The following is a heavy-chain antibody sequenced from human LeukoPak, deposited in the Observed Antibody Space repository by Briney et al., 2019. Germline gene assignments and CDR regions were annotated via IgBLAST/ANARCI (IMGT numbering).Heavy chain of an antibody. D-gene: IGHD1-1*01. CDR3: ARRPGTLPLDY. CDR2: ISSGGSTI. J-gene: IGHJ4*02. V-gene: IGHV3-48*03. Sequence: GGSLRLSCAASGFTLSTYEMNWVRQAPGKGLEWVSYISSGGSTIYYADSVKGRFTISRDDAKNSLYLQMNSLRAEDTAVYYCARRPGTLPLDYWGQGTLVTVSS. CDR1: GFTLSTYE.